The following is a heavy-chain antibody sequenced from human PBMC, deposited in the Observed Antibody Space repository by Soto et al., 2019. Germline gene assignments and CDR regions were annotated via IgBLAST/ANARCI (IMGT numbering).Heavy chain of an antibody. Sequence: SETLSLTCTVSGGSISSYYWSWIRQPPGKGLEWIGYAYYSGSTNYNPSLKSRVTISVDTSKNQFSLKLSSVTAADTAVYYCARGYSSSRHYYYYYMDVWGKGTTVTVSS. J-gene: IGHJ6*03. CDR1: GGSISSYY. CDR3: ARGYSSSRHYYYYYMDV. D-gene: IGHD6-13*01. CDR2: AYYSGST. V-gene: IGHV4-59*01.